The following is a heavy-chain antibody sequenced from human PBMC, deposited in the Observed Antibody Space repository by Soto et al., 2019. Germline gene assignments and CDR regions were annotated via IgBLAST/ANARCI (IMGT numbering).Heavy chain of an antibody. V-gene: IGHV3-30-3*01. CDR1: GFTFSSYA. J-gene: IGHJ4*02. CDR3: ARDSPASQLEPNPRFDY. CDR2: ISYDGSNK. Sequence: QVQLVESGGGVVQPGRSLRLSCAASGFTFSSYAMHWVRQAPGKGLEWVAVISYDGSNKYYADSVKGRFTISRDNSKNTLYLQMNRLRAEDTAVYYCARDSPASQLEPNPRFDYWGQGTLVTVSS. D-gene: IGHD1-1*01.